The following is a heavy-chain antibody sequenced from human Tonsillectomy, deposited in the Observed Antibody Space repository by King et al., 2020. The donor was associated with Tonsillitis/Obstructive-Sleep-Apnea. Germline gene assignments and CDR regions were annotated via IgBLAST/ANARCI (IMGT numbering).Heavy chain of an antibody. D-gene: IGHD1-26*01. CDR1: GFTFSSYA. J-gene: IGHJ4*02. Sequence: VQLVESGGGLVQPGGSLRLSCAASGFTFSSYAMSWVRQAPGKGLEWVAAISGSGGSTYYADSVKGRFTISRDNTKNTHYLQMNSLRAEDTAVYYCAKGIVGATALDYWGQGTLVTVSS. V-gene: IGHV3-23*04. CDR2: ISGSGGST. CDR3: AKGIVGATALDY.